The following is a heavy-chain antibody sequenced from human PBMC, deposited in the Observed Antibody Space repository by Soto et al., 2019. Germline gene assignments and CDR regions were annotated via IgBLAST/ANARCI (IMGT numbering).Heavy chain of an antibody. V-gene: IGHV1-69*08. D-gene: IGHD3-10*02. CDR3: ARDYPVRGREGPSGDY. CDR2: IIPILGIA. J-gene: IGHJ4*02. Sequence: QVQLVQSGAEVKKPGSSVKVSCKASGGTFSSYTISWVRQAPGQGLEWMGRIIPILGIANYAQKFQGRVTITADKSTSTAYMELSSLRSEDTAVYYCARDYPVRGREGPSGDYWGQGTLVTVSS. CDR1: GGTFSSYT.